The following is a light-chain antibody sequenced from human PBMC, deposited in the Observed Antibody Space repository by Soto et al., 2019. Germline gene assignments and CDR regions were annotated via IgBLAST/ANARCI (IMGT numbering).Light chain of an antibody. CDR2: EVI. J-gene: IGLJ3*02. CDR3: TSYSRYRVLV. V-gene: IGLV2-14*01. Sequence: QSALTQPASVSGSLGQSITISSTGTSSDIGGYKYVSWYQHHPGKAPKLIIFEVINRPSGVSDRFSGSNSGNTASLTISGLQAEDEADYYCTSYSRYRVLVFGGGTKVTVL. CDR1: SSDIGGYKY.